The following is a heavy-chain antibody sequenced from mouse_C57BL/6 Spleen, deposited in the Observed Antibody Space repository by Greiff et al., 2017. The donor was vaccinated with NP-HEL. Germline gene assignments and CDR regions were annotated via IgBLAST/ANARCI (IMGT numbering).Heavy chain of an antibody. Sequence: QVQLQQPGAELVKPGASVKLSCKASGYTFTSYWMHWVKQRPGQGLEWIGMIHPNSGSTNYNEKFKSKATLTVDKSSSTAYMQLSSLTSEDSAVYYCARFSGYPYYYAMDYWGQGTSVTVSS. J-gene: IGHJ4*01. CDR2: IHPNSGST. V-gene: IGHV1-64*01. D-gene: IGHD3-2*02. CDR3: ARFSGYPYYYAMDY. CDR1: GYTFTSYW.